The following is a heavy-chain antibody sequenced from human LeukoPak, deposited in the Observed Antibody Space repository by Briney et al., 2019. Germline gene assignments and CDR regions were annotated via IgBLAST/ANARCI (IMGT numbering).Heavy chain of an antibody. Sequence: GGSLRLSCAASGFTFSSYAMSWVRQAPGKGLEWVSYISSSNSYTTYADSVKGRFYADSVKGRFTISRDNAKNSLYLHMNSLRAEDTAVYYCARDNGDSSDYWGQGTLVTVSS. CDR3: ARDNGDSSDY. J-gene: IGHJ4*02. V-gene: IGHV3-21*05. CDR2: ISSSNSYTTYADSVKGR. CDR1: GFTFSSYA. D-gene: IGHD4-17*01.